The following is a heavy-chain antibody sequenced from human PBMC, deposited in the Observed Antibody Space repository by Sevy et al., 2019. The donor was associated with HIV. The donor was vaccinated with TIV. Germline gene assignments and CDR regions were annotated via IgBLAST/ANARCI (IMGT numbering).Heavy chain of an antibody. CDR3: EKDSIFYDSSSGYRPFYYYGMDV. J-gene: IGHJ6*02. CDR1: GFTFSGSA. D-gene: IGHD3-3*01. Sequence: GGSLRLSCSASGFTFSGSALHWVRQAPGKGLEYVSVISSSGSSAYYAESVRGRFTISRDNSKNTLYLQMRSLRAEDTAVYYCEKDSIFYDSSSGYRPFYYYGMDVWGQGTSVTVSS. CDR2: ISSSGSSA. V-gene: IGHV3-64D*09.